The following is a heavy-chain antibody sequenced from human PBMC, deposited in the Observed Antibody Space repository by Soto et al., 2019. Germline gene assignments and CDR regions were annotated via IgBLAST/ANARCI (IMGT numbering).Heavy chain of an antibody. CDR3: AKGSWQLGAFDI. D-gene: IGHD1-1*01. Sequence: EVQLLESGGGLVQPGGSLRLSCAASGFTFSSYAMSWVRQAPGKGLEWVSAISGSGGSTYYADAVKGRFTISRDNSKNTLYLQMNSLRAEDTAVYYCAKGSWQLGAFDIWGQGTMVTVSS. V-gene: IGHV3-23*01. CDR1: GFTFSSYA. J-gene: IGHJ3*02. CDR2: ISGSGGST.